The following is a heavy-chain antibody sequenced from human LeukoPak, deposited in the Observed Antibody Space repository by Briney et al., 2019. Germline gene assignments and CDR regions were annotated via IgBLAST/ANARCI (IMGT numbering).Heavy chain of an antibody. J-gene: IGHJ4*02. V-gene: IGHV1-2*02. CDR2: INPNSGGT. CDR1: GYTFTVYY. D-gene: IGHD2-15*01. CDR3: ASRACSGGSCYPLNY. Sequence: ASVTVSCKASGYTFTVYYMHWVRQAPGQGLEWMGWINPNSGGTNYAQKFQGRVTMTRETSISTAYMELSRLRSDETAVYYCASRACSGGSCYPLNYWGQGTLVTVSS.